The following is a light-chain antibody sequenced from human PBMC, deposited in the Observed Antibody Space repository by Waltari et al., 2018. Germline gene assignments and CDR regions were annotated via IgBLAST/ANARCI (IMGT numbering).Light chain of an antibody. J-gene: IGKJ1*01. CDR1: QSIGAY. Sequence: DIQMAQSPSSLSASVGDRVTITCRASQSIGAYVNWYQQKPGKAPNLLIFSAYTLQRGVPSRFSGSGSGTDFTLIISSLQPEDFATYYCQQTYSSVWTFGQGTKVEVK. V-gene: IGKV1-39*01. CDR3: QQTYSSVWT. CDR2: SAY.